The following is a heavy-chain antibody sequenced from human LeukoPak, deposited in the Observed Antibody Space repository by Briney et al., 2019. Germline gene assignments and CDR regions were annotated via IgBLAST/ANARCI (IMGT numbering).Heavy chain of an antibody. Sequence: SETLSLACTVSGGSISSYYWSWIRQPPGKGLEWIGCIYYSGYTNYKSSLKSRVTISVDTSKNQFSLKLSSVTAADTAVYYCARTTMVRGTYYMDVWGKGTTVTVSS. V-gene: IGHV4-59*01. CDR3: ARTTMVRGTYYMDV. CDR1: GGSISSYY. D-gene: IGHD3-10*01. CDR2: IYYSGYT. J-gene: IGHJ6*03.